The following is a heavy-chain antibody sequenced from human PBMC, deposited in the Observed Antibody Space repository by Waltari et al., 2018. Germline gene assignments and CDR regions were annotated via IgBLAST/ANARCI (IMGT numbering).Heavy chain of an antibody. V-gene: IGHV3-9*01. CDR3: VRSSSRYNWNLAEGAFDI. D-gene: IGHD1-20*01. CDR1: GFKFDDHA. Sequence: QLVDSGGGLVQPGRSLRLSCAVSGFKFDDHAMHWVRQTPGKGLGWVSGSNGGVSGVEYVDSVKGRFTIARDNDKNRLYLQMNSLRVDDTALYYCVRSSSRYNWNLAEGAFDIWGQGTLVTVSS. J-gene: IGHJ3*02. CDR2: SNGGVSGV.